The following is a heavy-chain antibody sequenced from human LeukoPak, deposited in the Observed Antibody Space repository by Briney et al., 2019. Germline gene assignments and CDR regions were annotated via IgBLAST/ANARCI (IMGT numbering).Heavy chain of an antibody. CDR3: ARLSRVAVPGGVIRHFDN. D-gene: IGHD3-16*01. Sequence: SGPTLVKPTQTLTLTCTFSGFSLRTSGVGVGWIRQPPGKALEWLALIYWDDGKRYSPSLKSRLTITKDTSKNQVVLTVTNMDPVDTATYFCARLSRVAVPGGVIRHFDNWGQGTLVTVSS. V-gene: IGHV2-5*02. CDR1: GFSLRTSGVG. J-gene: IGHJ4*02. CDR2: IYWDDGK.